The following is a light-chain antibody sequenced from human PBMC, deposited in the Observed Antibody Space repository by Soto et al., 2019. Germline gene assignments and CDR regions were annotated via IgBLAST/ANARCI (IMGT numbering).Light chain of an antibody. CDR3: SSYTSSSTWV. Sequence: QSVLTQPASVSGSPGQSITISCTGTSSDVGAYNYVSWYQQDPGKAPKLMIYEFSNRPSGVSNRFSGSKSGNTASLTMSVLQAEDEADYYCSSYTSSSTWVFGGGTKLTVL. CDR1: SSDVGAYNY. J-gene: IGLJ3*02. CDR2: EFS. V-gene: IGLV2-14*01.